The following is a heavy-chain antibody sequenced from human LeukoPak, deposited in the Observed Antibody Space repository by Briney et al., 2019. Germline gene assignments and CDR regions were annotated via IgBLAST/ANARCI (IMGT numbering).Heavy chain of an antibody. CDR1: GFTFSSYA. CDR2: ISGSGGST. CDR3: AKHYRLPFSHFDY. J-gene: IGHJ4*02. Sequence: GRSLRLSCAASGFTFSSYAMSWVRQAPGKGLEWVSAISGSGGSTYYADSVKGRFTISRDNSKNTLYLQMNSLRAEDTAVYYCAKHYRLPFSHFDYWGQGTLVTVSS. V-gene: IGHV3-23*01. D-gene: IGHD3-10*01.